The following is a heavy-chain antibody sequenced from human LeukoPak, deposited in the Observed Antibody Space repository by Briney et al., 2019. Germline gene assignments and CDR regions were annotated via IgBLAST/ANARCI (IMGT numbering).Heavy chain of an antibody. J-gene: IGHJ4*02. V-gene: IGHV5-51*01. Sequence: PGESLKISCKGSGYNFSTNWIGWARQMPGKGLEWMGNIYPGDSDTRYSPSFQGQVTISADKSISTAYLQWSSLKASDSAIYYCARQYEGGPAYWGQGTLVTVSS. CDR3: ARQYEGGPAY. D-gene: IGHD2-15*01. CDR1: GYNFSTNW. CDR2: IYPGDSDT.